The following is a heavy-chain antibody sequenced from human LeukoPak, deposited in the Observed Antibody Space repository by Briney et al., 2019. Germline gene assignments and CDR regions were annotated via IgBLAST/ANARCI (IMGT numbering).Heavy chain of an antibody. J-gene: IGHJ4*02. Sequence: PGGSLRLSGAASGFTFSSYGMHWVRQAPGKGLEWVAVISYDGSNKYYADSVKGRFTISRDNSKNTLYLQMNSLRAEDTAVYYCAKDPAAGLRWSGLYFDYWGQGTLVTVSS. V-gene: IGHV3-30*18. D-gene: IGHD3-3*01. CDR2: ISYDGSNK. CDR1: GFTFSSYG. CDR3: AKDPAAGLRWSGLYFDY.